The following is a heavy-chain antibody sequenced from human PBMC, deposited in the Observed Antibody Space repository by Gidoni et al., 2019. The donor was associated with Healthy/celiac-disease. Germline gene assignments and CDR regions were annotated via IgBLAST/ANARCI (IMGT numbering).Heavy chain of an antibody. CDR2: TYYMSKWYT. J-gene: IGHJ4*02. D-gene: IGHD6-19*01. CDR3: ARVGSGWDHFDY. CDR1: GDRVSSNSSA. Sequence: VQLQQSGPGLVKPSQTLSLTCAISGDRVSSNSSAWNWIRQSPSRGLDWPGRTYYMSKWYTDDAVSVKSRITINPDTSKNQCSLQLNSVTPEDTAVYYCARVGSGWDHFDYWGQGTLVTVSS. V-gene: IGHV6-1*01.